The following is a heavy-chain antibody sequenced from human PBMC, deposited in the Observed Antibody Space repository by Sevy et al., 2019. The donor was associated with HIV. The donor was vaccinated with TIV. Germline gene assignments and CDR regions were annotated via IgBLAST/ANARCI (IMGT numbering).Heavy chain of an antibody. Sequence: ASVKVSYKASGYTFTGYYMHWVRQAPGQGLEWMGWINPNSGGTNYAQKFQGRVTLTRDTSISTAYMELSRLRYDDTAIYYCARAIRTNYYFDYWGQGTLVTVSS. D-gene: IGHD1-7*01. CDR1: GYTFTGYY. CDR2: INPNSGGT. CDR3: ARAIRTNYYFDY. J-gene: IGHJ4*02. V-gene: IGHV1-2*02.